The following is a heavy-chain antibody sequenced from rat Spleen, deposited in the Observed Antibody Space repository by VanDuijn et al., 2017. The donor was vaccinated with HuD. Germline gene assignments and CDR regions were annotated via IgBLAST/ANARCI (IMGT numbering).Heavy chain of an antibody. CDR3: TRDWDY. CDR2: IANSGGTT. CDR1: GFTFSAYW. Sequence: EVQLVETGGGLVQPGRSLKLSCVASGFTFSAYWMYWVRLAPGKGLEWVASIANSGGTTYYPDTVKGRFTISRDTAKSTLYLQMNSLRSEDTATYYCTRDWDYWGQGVMVTVSS. J-gene: IGHJ2*01. V-gene: IGHV5-31*01.